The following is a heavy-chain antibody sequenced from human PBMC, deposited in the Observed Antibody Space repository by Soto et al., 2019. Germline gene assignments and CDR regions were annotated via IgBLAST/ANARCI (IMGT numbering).Heavy chain of an antibody. Sequence: QVQLVESGGGVVQPGRSLRLSCAASGFTFSRYAMHWVRQAPGKGLEWVAVISYDGSNKYYADSVKGRFTISRDNSKNTLYLQMNSVRAEDTDVYYCARDGGGSSPDYWGQGTLVTVSS. CDR2: ISYDGSNK. CDR3: ARDGGGSSPDY. CDR1: GFTFSRYA. V-gene: IGHV3-30-3*01. J-gene: IGHJ4*02. D-gene: IGHD1-26*01.